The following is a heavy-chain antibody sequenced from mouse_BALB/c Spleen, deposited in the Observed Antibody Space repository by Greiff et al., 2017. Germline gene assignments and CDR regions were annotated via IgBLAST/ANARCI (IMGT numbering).Heavy chain of an antibody. V-gene: IGHV1-77*01. Sequence: VQLQQSGPELVKPGASVKMSCKASGYTFPDYVISWVKQRTGQGLEWIGEIYPGSGSTYYNEKFKGKATLTADKSSNTAYMQLSSLTSEDSAVYFCARKGIIITSWYFDVWGAGTTVTVSS. CDR3: ARKGIIITSWYFDV. CDR1: GYTFPDYV. CDR2: IYPGSGST. D-gene: IGHD1-1*01. J-gene: IGHJ1*01.